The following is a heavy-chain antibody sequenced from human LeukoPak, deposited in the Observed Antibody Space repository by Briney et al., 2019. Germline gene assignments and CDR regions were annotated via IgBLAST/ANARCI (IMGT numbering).Heavy chain of an antibody. D-gene: IGHD6-19*01. J-gene: IGHJ4*02. CDR2: IIPIFGTA. Sequence: SVKVSCKASGGTCSSYAISWVRQAPGQGLEWMGRIIPIFGTANYAQKFQGTATITTDKSTSTAYMELSSLRSEDTAVYYCARAARAVAGTLDYWGQGTLVTVSS. CDR1: GGTCSSYA. CDR3: ARAARAVAGTLDY. V-gene: IGHV1-69*05.